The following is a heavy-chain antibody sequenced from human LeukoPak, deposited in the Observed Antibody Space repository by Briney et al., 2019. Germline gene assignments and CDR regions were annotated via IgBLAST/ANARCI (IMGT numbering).Heavy chain of an antibody. Sequence: GASLRLSCVATGFSFSNYSMHWVRQAPGKGLEWVSYISRTGNIVYYADSVKGRFTISRDNAKDSLFLQMDSLRDEDTSVYYCANLTHWGQGILVTVSS. J-gene: IGHJ4*02. V-gene: IGHV3-48*02. CDR3: ANLTH. CDR1: GFSFSNYS. D-gene: IGHD2-21*02. CDR2: ISRTGNIV.